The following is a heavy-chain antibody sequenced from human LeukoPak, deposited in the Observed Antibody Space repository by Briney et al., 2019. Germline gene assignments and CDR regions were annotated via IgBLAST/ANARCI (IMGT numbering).Heavy chain of an antibody. CDR2: IYPGDSDT. Sequence: GESLKISCKGSGYSFTSYWIAWVRQMPGKGLEWMGIIYPGDSDTRYSPSFQGQVTISADKSISTAYLQWSSLKASDTAMYYCARHGLDYSNSGYYGMDVWGQGTTVTVSS. D-gene: IGHD4-11*01. CDR1: GYSFTSYW. J-gene: IGHJ6*02. CDR3: ARHGLDYSNSGYYGMDV. V-gene: IGHV5-51*01.